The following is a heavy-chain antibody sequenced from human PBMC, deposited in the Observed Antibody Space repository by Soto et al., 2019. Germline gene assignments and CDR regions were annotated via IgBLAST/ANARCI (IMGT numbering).Heavy chain of an antibody. D-gene: IGHD3-22*01. V-gene: IGHV2-70*04. CDR2: IDWDDDK. J-gene: IGHJ4*02. CDR3: SRSTYYYDSSGYGFYYFDY. Sequence: SGPTLVNPTQTLTLTCTFSGFSLSTSGVGVGWIRQPPGKALEWLARIDWDDDKSYSTSLKTRLTISKDTSKNQVVLTMTNMDPVDTATYYCSRSTYYYDSSGYGFYYFDYWGQGTLVTVSS. CDR1: GFSLSTSGVG.